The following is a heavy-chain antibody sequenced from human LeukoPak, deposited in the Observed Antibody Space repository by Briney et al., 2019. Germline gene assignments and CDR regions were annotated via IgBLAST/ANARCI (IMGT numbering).Heavy chain of an antibody. D-gene: IGHD3-16*01. V-gene: IGHV1-58*01. Sequence: SVKVSCKASGFTFSSSAVQWVRQARGQRLEWIGWIVVGSVNTNYAQKFHERVTITRDMSTSTAYMELSSLRSEDTAVNYCAASPGTVGAFDIWGQGSMVTVSS. J-gene: IGHJ3*02. CDR2: IVVGSVNT. CDR1: GFTFSSSA. CDR3: AASPGTVGAFDI.